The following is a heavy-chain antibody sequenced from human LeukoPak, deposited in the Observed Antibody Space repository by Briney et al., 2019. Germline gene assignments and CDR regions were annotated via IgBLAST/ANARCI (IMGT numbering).Heavy chain of an antibody. D-gene: IGHD6-19*01. CDR2: IYYSRST. Sequence: PSETLSLTCTVSGGSISSSSYYWGWIRQPPGKGLEWIGSIYYSRSTYYNPSLESRVTISVDTSKNQFSLKLSSVTAADTAVYYCARGGRIAVAGRSQTPGPTDYWGQGTLVTVSS. J-gene: IGHJ4*02. V-gene: IGHV4-39*07. CDR1: GGSISSSSYY. CDR3: ARGGRIAVAGRSQTPGPTDY.